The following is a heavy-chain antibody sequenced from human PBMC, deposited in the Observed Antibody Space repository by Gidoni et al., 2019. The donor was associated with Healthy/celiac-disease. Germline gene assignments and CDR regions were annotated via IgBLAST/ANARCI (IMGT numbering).Heavy chain of an antibody. Sequence: EVQLVESGGGLVKPGGSLRLSCAASGFPFSNAWMSWVRQAPGKGLEWVGRIKSKTDGGTTDYAAPVKGRFTISRDDSKNTLYLQMNSLKTEDTAVYYRTTDLLFVSRYCSGGSCYPWGQGTLVTVSS. CDR1: GFPFSNAW. V-gene: IGHV3-15*01. CDR2: IKSKTDGGTT. CDR3: TTDLLFVSRYCSGGSCYP. J-gene: IGHJ5*02. D-gene: IGHD2-15*01.